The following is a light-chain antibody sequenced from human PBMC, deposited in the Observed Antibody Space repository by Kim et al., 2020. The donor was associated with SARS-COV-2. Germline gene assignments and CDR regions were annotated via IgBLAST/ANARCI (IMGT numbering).Light chain of an antibody. Sequence: SYELTQTPSVSVSPGHTASITFSGAKLRDKNVFWYQQRPGQSPVLVISEDFKRPSWIPERFSGSNSGHIATLTISCTQPMEEADYYCPAWDSSNVV. CDR2: EDF. J-gene: IGLJ2*01. CDR3: PAWDSSNVV. V-gene: IGLV3-1*01. CDR1: KLRDKN.